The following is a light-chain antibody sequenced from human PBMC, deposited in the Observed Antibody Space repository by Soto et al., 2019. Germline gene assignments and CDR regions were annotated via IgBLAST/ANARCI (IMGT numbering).Light chain of an antibody. CDR3: SAYTVSRTYV. V-gene: IGLV2-14*03. Sequence: QSALTQPASVSGSPGQSITISCTGTSSDVGAYNFVSWHQQHPGKAPKLMIYNVYDRPSGISYRFAGSKSGNTASLTISGLQGEDEADYYCSAYTVSRTYVFRSAPKLTVL. CDR2: NVY. CDR1: SSDVGAYNF. J-gene: IGLJ1*01.